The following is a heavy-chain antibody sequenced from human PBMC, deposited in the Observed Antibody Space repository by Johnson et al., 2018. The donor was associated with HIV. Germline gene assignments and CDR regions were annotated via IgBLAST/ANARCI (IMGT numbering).Heavy chain of an antibody. CDR3: AKDEAGRNDAFDI. J-gene: IGHJ3*02. Sequence: VQLVESGGGLVQPGGSLRLSCAASGFTVSSNYMSWVRQAPGKGLEWVSVIYSGGSTYYADSVKGRFTISRDNSENTLYLQMNSMRAEETAVYYCAKDEAGRNDAFDIWGQGTMVTVSS. V-gene: IGHV3-66*01. D-gene: IGHD1-14*01. CDR2: IYSGGST. CDR1: GFTVSSNY.